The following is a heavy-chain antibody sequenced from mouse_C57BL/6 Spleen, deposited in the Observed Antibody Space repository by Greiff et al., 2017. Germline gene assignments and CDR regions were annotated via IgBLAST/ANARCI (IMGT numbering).Heavy chain of an antibody. Sequence: EVHLVESGEGRVKPGGERKRSCAASGFTFSSYSMSWVRQTPEKRLEWVAYISSGGDYIYYADTVKGRFTISRDNARNTLYLQMSSLKSEDTAMYYCTRERGDYGYDVAMDYWGQGTSVTVSS. V-gene: IGHV5-9-1*02. J-gene: IGHJ4*01. CDR3: TRERGDYGYDVAMDY. CDR1: GFTFSSYS. CDR2: ISSGGDYI. D-gene: IGHD2-2*01.